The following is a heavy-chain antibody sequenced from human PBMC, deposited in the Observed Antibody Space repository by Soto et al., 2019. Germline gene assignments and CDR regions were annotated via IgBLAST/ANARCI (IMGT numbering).Heavy chain of an antibody. Sequence: ASVKVSCKASGYTFTSYAMHWVRQAPGQRLEWMGWINAGNGNTKYSQKFQGRVTITRDTSASTAYMELSSLRSEDTAVYYCARKRPASYSSSSTNWFDSWGQGTLVTVSS. CDR2: INAGNGNT. CDR3: ARKRPASYSSSSTNWFDS. CDR1: GYTFTSYA. V-gene: IGHV1-3*01. D-gene: IGHD6-6*01. J-gene: IGHJ5*01.